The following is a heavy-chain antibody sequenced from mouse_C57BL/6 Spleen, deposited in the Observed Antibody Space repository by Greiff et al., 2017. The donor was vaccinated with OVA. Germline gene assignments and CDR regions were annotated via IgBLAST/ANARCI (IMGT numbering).Heavy chain of an antibody. CDR1: GYTFTSYW. CDR2: FHPSDSDT. V-gene: IGHV1-74*01. J-gene: IGHJ1*03. CDR3: AIEDYYGSSYGYLDV. D-gene: IGHD1-1*01. Sequence: VQLQQPGADLVKPGASVKVSCKASGYTFTSYWMHWVKQRSGQGLEWIGRFHPSDSDTNYNQKFKGKATLTVDKSSSTAYMQLSSLTSEDSAVYDCAIEDYYGSSYGYLDVWGTGTTVTVSS.